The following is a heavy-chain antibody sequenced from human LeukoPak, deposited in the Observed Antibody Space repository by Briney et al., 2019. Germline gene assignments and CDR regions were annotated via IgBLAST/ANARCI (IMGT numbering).Heavy chain of an antibody. V-gene: IGHV4-30-2*01. CDR1: GGSISSGGYS. CDR2: IYHSGST. CDR3: ARAGYYYDSSGYFDAFDI. D-gene: IGHD3-22*01. Sequence: SETLSLTCAVSGGSISSGGYSWSWIRQPPGKGLEWIGYIYHSGSTYYNPSLKSRVTISVDRSKTQFSLKLSSVTAADTAVYYCARAGYYYDSSGYFDAFDIWGQGTMVTVSS. J-gene: IGHJ3*02.